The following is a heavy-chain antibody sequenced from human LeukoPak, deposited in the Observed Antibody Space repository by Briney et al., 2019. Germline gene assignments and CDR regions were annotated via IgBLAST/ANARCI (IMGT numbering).Heavy chain of an antibody. CDR2: LYYDGTT. V-gene: IGHV4-39*02. Sequence: SETLSLTCTVSGASIARNQYYWGWIRQSPGKGLEWIGSLYYDGTTFYNPSFKSRVTISVDTSKDHFSLNLTSVTAADTAVYYCTRVQDDAFDIWGQGTMVTVSS. J-gene: IGHJ3*02. CDR3: TRVQDDAFDI. CDR1: GASIARNQYY.